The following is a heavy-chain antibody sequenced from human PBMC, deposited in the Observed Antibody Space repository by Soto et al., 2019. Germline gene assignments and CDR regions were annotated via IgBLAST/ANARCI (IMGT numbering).Heavy chain of an antibody. CDR2: ISYDGSNK. J-gene: IGHJ6*02. V-gene: IGHV3-30-3*01. CDR1: GFTFSSYA. CDR3: AREREVATVTTSYSALPNYYGMDV. Sequence: GGSLRLSCAASGFTFSSYAMHWVRQAPGKGLEWVAVISYDGSNKYYADSVKGRFTISRDNSKNTLYLQMNSLRAEDTAVYYCAREREVATVTTSYSALPNYYGMDVWGQGTTVTVSS. D-gene: IGHD4-17*01.